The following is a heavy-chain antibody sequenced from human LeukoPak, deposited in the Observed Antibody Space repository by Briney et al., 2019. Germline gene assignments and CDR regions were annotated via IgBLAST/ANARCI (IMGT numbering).Heavy chain of an antibody. J-gene: IGHJ4*02. Sequence: GGSLRLSCAASGFTFSSYAMSWVRQAPGKGLEWVSAISGSGGSTYYADSVKGRFTISRDNSKNTLYLQMNSLRAEDTAAYYCAKDPDIGIQLWHPIDYWGQGTLVTVSS. CDR1: GFTFSSYA. CDR3: AKDPDIGIQLWHPIDY. D-gene: IGHD5-18*01. V-gene: IGHV3-23*01. CDR2: ISGSGGST.